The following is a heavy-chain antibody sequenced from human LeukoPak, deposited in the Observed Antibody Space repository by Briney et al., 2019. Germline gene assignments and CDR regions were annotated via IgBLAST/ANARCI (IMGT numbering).Heavy chain of an antibody. CDR3: ARRGDEGDLNY. CDR2: IYYSGST. Sequence: SETLSLTCTVSGGSISSYYWGWIRQPPGKGLEWIGSIYYSGSTYYNPSLKSRLTISVDTSKNQFSLKLSSVTAADTAVYYCARRGDEGDLNYWGQGTLVTVSS. CDR1: GGSISSYY. J-gene: IGHJ4*02. V-gene: IGHV4-39*01. D-gene: IGHD2-21*02.